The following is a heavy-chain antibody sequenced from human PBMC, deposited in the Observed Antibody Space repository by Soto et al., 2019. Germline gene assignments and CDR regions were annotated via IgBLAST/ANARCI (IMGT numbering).Heavy chain of an antibody. CDR3: ARYPTTVISSYWYFDL. CDR2: ISYDGSNK. CDR1: GFTFSSYA. V-gene: IGHV3-30-3*01. J-gene: IGHJ2*01. D-gene: IGHD3-22*01. Sequence: QVQLVESGGGVVQPGRSLRLSCAASGFTFSSYAMHWVRQAPGKGLERVAVISYDGSNKYYADSVKGRFTISRDNSKNTLYLQMNSLRAEDTAVYYCARYPTTVISSYWYFDLWGRGTLVTVSS.